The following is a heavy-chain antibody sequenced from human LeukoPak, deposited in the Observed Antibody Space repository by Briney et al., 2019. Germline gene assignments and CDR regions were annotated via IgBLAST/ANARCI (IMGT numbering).Heavy chain of an antibody. J-gene: IGHJ4*02. Sequence: ASVTVSFMASGYTFTSYYMHWVRQAPGQGLEWMGLINPSGGSTSYAQKFQGRVTMTRDTSTSTVYMELSSLRSEDTAVYYCARGAEGGYGYWGQGTRVTVSS. CDR2: INPSGGST. CDR1: GYTFTSYY. D-gene: IGHD5-12*01. CDR3: ARGAEGGYGY. V-gene: IGHV1-46*01.